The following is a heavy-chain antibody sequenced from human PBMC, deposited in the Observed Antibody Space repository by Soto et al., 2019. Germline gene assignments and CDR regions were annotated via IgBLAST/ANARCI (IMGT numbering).Heavy chain of an antibody. V-gene: IGHV1-18*04. D-gene: IGHD6-13*01. CDR1: GYTFTSYG. J-gene: IGHJ3*02. Sequence: ASVKVSCKASGYTFTSYGISWVRQAPGQGLEWMGWISAYNGDTNYAQKLQGRVTMTTDTSTSTAYMELRSLRSDDTAVYYCAREDGYRRRGGAFDIWGQGTMVTVSS. CDR2: ISAYNGDT. CDR3: AREDGYRRRGGAFDI.